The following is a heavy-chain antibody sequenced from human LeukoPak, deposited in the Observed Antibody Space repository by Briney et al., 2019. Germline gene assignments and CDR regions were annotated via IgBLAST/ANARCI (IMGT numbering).Heavy chain of an antibody. CDR3: ARVRNYYDSSGYWDDAFDI. CDR2: IYYSGST. Sequence: SETLSLTCTVSGGSISSYYWSWIRQPPGKGLEWIGYIYYSGSTYYNPSLQSRVTISVDTSKNQFSLKLSSVTAADTAVYYCARVRNYYDSSGYWDDAFDIWGQGTMVTVSS. J-gene: IGHJ3*02. CDR1: GGSISSYY. V-gene: IGHV4-59*12. D-gene: IGHD3-22*01.